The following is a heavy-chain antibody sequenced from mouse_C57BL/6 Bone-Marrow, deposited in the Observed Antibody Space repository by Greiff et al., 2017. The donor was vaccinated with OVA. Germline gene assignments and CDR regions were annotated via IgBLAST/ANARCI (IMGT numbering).Heavy chain of an antibody. CDR1: GYSITSGYY. D-gene: IGHD2-1*01. V-gene: IGHV3-6*01. J-gene: IGHJ2*01. CDR2: ISYDGSN. CDR3: ARRGNFYFDY. Sequence: ESGPGLVKPSQSLSLTCSVPGYSITSGYYWNWIRQFPGNKLEWMGYISYDGSNNYNPSLKNRISITRDTSKNQFFLKLNSVTTEDTATYYCARRGNFYFDYWGQGTTLTVSS.